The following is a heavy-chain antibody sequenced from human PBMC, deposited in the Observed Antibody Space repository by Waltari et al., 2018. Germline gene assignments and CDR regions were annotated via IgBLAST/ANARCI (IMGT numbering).Heavy chain of an antibody. V-gene: IGHV1-8*01. D-gene: IGHD2-2*01. CDR3: ARYCSSTSCYYYYYYGMDV. CDR2: MNPNSGNT. CDR1: GYTFTSYV. J-gene: IGHJ6*02. Sequence: QVQLVQSGAEVKKPGASVKVSCKASGYTFTSYVFNWVRQAPGQGLEWMGWMNPNSGNTGYAQKFQGRVTMTRNTSISTAYMELSSLRSEDTAVYYCARYCSSTSCYYYYYYGMDVWGQGTTVTVSS.